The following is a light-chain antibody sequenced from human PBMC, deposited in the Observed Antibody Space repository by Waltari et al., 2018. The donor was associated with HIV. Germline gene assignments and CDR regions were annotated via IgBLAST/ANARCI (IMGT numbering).Light chain of an antibody. Sequence: DIVMTQSPDSLAVSLGERATLKCKSSQNVFYSYNNKNYFSWYQHKPGQPPKLLMYLASSRQSGVPDLFSGSGSGTDFTLTISSLQAEDVAFYFCQQTYTIPPTFGGGTKVEIK. CDR2: LAS. V-gene: IGKV4-1*01. CDR1: QNVFYSYNNKNY. CDR3: QQTYTIPPT. J-gene: IGKJ4*01.